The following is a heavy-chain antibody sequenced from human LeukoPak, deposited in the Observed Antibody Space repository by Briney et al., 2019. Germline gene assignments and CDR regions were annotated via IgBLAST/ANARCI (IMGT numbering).Heavy chain of an antibody. CDR2: ISAYDGNT. V-gene: IGHV1-18*01. D-gene: IGHD2-15*01. J-gene: IGHJ4*02. Sequence: ASVKVSCKASGYTFTSYGISWVRQAPGQGLERMGWISAYDGNTNYAQNLQGRVTMTTDTSTTTAYMELRSLRSDDTAVYFCARDSCGGGSCYVDYWGQGTLVTVSS. CDR1: GYTFTSYG. CDR3: ARDSCGGGSCYVDY.